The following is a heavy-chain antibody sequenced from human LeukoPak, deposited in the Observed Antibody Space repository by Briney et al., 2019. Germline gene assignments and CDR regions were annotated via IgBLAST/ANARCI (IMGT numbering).Heavy chain of an antibody. J-gene: IGHJ3*02. CDR3: ARLDFPPGAADDAFDI. CDR2: INPSGGST. D-gene: IGHD3/OR15-3a*01. V-gene: IGHV1-46*01. CDR1: GYAFSSYY. Sequence: ASVKVSCKASGYAFSSYYMHWVRQAPGQGLEWMGMINPSGGSTSYEQKFRGRVTMTRDMSTSTVSMELSSLRSEDTAVYYCARLDFPPGAADDAFDIWGQGTMVTVSS.